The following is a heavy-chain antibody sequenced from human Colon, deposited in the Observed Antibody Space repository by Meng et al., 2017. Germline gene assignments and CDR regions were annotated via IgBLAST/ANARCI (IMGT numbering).Heavy chain of an antibody. D-gene: IGHD4-17*01. Sequence: QVCLQQVGAGLLKPSGTLSLTCAGSVGSFSGFYWSWIRQPPGKGLEWIGEIDHFGISNYNSSLKGRLTMSVDTSKKQISLTLTSVTAADTAVYYCATGLRHGDWFDPWGPGTLVTVSS. CDR1: VGSFSGFY. J-gene: IGHJ5*02. V-gene: IGHV4-34*02. CDR2: IDHFGIS. CDR3: ATGLRHGDWFDP.